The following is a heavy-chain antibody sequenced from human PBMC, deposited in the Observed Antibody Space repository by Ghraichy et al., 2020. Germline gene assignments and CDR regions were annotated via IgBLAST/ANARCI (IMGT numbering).Heavy chain of an antibody. CDR2: ISSTSSYI. CDR3: ARGPDIVAVPTSPDAFDV. D-gene: IGHD2-2*01. J-gene: IGHJ3*01. Sequence: GESLNISCAASGFPFTSYSMNWVRQAPGKGLEWVASISSTSSYIYYGDSLKGRFTIARDNARNTLLLHMSSLRADDTALYYCARGPDIVAVPTSPDAFDVWGQGTTVTVSS. CDR1: GFPFTSYS. V-gene: IGHV3-21*01.